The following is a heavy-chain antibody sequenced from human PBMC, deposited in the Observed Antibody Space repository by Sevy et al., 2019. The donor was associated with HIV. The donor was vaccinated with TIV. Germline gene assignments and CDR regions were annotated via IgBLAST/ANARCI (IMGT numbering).Heavy chain of an antibody. CDR3: ARDLRPHLLYSDFWSGYSGMDV. Sequence: GGSLRLSCVASAFTLSTYVMHWVRQAPGKGLEWVSVISFDGSHKYYAHSVKGRCTVSRDNSKNTLNLQMNSLRAEDTAVYYCARDLRPHLLYSDFWSGYSGMDVWGQGSTVTVSS. CDR1: AFTLSTYV. D-gene: IGHD3-3*01. J-gene: IGHJ6*02. V-gene: IGHV3-30*03. CDR2: ISFDGSHK.